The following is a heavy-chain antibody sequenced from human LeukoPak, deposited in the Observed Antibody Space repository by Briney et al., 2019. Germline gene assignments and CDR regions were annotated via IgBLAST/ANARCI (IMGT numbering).Heavy chain of an antibody. Sequence: SETLSLTCAVSGGYISSGGYSWSWIRQPPGKGLEWIGYIYHSGSTYYNPSLKSRVTISVDRSKNQFSLKLSSVTAADTAVYYCARVNCGGDCYPDYYYYYGMDVWGQGTTVTVSS. CDR3: ARVNCGGDCYPDYYYYYGMDV. J-gene: IGHJ6*02. D-gene: IGHD2-21*02. CDR1: GGYISSGGYS. CDR2: IYHSGST. V-gene: IGHV4-30-2*01.